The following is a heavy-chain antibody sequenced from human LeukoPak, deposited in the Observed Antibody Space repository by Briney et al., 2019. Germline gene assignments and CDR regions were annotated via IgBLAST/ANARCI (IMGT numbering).Heavy chain of an antibody. Sequence: GESLKIFFNGSGYSFTSYWLGWERQMPGKGLEWMGIIYPGGSDTIYSPPFQGRVTISADKSISTAYLQWSRLKASDTAMYYCARHRVRIDSSSWLPYYYSYMDVWGKGTTVTVSS. J-gene: IGHJ6*03. V-gene: IGHV5-51*01. CDR3: ARHRVRIDSSSWLPYYYSYMDV. CDR1: GYSFTSYW. D-gene: IGHD6-13*01. CDR2: IYPGGSDT.